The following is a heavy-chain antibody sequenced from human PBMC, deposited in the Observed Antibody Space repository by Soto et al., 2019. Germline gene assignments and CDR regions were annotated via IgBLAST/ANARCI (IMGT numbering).Heavy chain of an antibody. D-gene: IGHD4-17*01. Sequence: GGSLRLSCAASGFTFSSYAMSWVRQAPGKGLEWVSAISGSGGSTYYADSVKGRFTISRDNSKNTLYLQMNSLRAEDTAVYYCAKPDYGDYGMTGGPYYYYYMDVWGKGTTVTVSS. J-gene: IGHJ6*03. V-gene: IGHV3-23*01. CDR2: ISGSGGST. CDR3: AKPDYGDYGMTGGPYYYYYMDV. CDR1: GFTFSSYA.